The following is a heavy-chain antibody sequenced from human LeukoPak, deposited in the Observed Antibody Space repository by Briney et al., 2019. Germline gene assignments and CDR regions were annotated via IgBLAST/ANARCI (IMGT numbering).Heavy chain of an antibody. CDR1: GGSFSIYY. CDR3: ARAGANGIEAAGSLRY. V-gene: IGHV4-59*01. CDR2: IYYTGTT. D-gene: IGHD6-13*01. Sequence: SETLSLTCTVSGGSFSIYYWSCIRQPPGKGLVWIGYIYYTGTTKYNPSLKSRVTISVDTSKNHYYLILSPVTAADTAVYYCARAGANGIEAAGSLRYWGQGTLVTVSS. J-gene: IGHJ4*02.